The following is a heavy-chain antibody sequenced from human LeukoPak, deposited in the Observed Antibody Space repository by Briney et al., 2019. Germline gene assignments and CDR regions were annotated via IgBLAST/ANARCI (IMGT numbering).Heavy chain of an antibody. CDR1: GYTFSTYY. CDR2: FKADSGDI. J-gene: IGHJ4*02. D-gene: IGHD3-10*01. Sequence: GASVTVSRKASGYTFSTYYIHWVRQAPGQELEWMGWFKADSGDIKYAEKFQDRGTMTTDRPISTAYMEVSSLRYDDTAVFYCATSIAQWYGAWGQGTLVTVSS. V-gene: IGHV1-2*02. CDR3: ATSIAQWYGA.